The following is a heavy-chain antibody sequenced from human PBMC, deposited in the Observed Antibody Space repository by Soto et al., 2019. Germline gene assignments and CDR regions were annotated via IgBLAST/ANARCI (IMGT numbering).Heavy chain of an antibody. Sequence: EVQLVESGGGLVQPGGSLKLSCAASGFSVSDSAIHWVRQASGKGLEWVGRTRSKAHSYATAFAASVKGRFTISRDDSKNTVYLQMTSLNTEDTAVYYCTRHTVDYWGQGTLVTVS. CDR1: GFSVSDSA. J-gene: IGHJ4*02. V-gene: IGHV3-73*02. CDR2: TRSKAHSYAT. D-gene: IGHD4-4*01. CDR3: TRHTVDY.